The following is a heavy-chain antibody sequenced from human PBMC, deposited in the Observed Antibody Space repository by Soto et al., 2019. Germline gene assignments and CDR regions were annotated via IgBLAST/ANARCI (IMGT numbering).Heavy chain of an antibody. V-gene: IGHV3-23*01. CDR1: GFTFSNHA. CDR3: ARVLRSLDNPYGMDV. CDR2: IGGSGRNT. J-gene: IGHJ6*02. Sequence: EVQLLESGEGLVQPGGSLKLSCAASGFTFSNHAMSWFRQAPGKGLEWFSGIGGSGRNTDHADSVKARFTNSRDNPQNTRVLQMNSLRASDTAEYDCARVLRSLDNPYGMDVWVQGTTVTVSS. D-gene: IGHD3-3*01.